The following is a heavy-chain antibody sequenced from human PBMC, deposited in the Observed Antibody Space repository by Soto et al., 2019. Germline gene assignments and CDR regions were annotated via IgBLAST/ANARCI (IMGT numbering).Heavy chain of an antibody. D-gene: IGHD6-13*01. CDR3: ARDGGGYSSSWYNPPDAFDI. Sequence: QVQLQESGPGLVKPSQTLSLTCTVSGGSISSCDYYWSWIRQPPGKGLEWIGYIYYSGRTYYNPSLKSRVTISVDTAKNQFSLKLSSVTAADTAVYYCARDGGGYSSSWYNPPDAFDIWGQGTMVTVSS. J-gene: IGHJ3*02. CDR1: GGSISSCDYY. V-gene: IGHV4-30-4*01. CDR2: IYYSGRT.